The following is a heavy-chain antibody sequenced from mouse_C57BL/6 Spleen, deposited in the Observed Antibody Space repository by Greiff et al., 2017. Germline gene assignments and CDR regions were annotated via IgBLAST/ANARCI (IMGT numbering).Heavy chain of an antibody. CDR1: GYTFTSYW. CDR2: IDPSDSET. J-gene: IGHJ3*01. V-gene: IGHV1-52*01. Sequence: QVQLQQPGAELVRPGSSVKLSCKASGYTFTSYWMHWVKQRPIQGLEWIGNIDPSDSETHYNQKFKDKATLTVDKSPSTAYMQLSSLTSEDSAVYYCTRNYGSSYWIAYWGQGTLVTVSA. D-gene: IGHD1-1*01. CDR3: TRNYGSSYWIAY.